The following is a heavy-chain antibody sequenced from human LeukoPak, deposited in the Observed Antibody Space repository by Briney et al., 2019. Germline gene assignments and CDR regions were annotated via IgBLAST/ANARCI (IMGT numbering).Heavy chain of an antibody. Sequence: GGSLRLSCAASGFTFSSYSMNWVRQAPGKGLEWVSYITSTGSRIYYADSVKGRFTISRDNAKNSLYLQMNSLRDEDTAVYYCTRDPHTLDYWGQGTLVTVSS. CDR1: GFTFSSYS. V-gene: IGHV3-48*02. CDR3: TRDPHTLDY. CDR2: ITSTGSRI. J-gene: IGHJ4*02.